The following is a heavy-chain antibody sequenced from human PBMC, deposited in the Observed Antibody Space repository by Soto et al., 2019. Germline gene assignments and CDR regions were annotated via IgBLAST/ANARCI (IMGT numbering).Heavy chain of an antibody. Sequence: SVKVSCKASGGTFSSYAISWVRQAPGQGLEWMGGIITIFGTANYAQKFQGRVTITADESTSTAYMELSSLRSEDTAVYYCARQYYYDSSGYYPSDYYGMDVWGQGTTVTVSS. J-gene: IGHJ6*02. V-gene: IGHV1-69*13. CDR1: GGTFSSYA. CDR3: ARQYYYDSSGYYPSDYYGMDV. CDR2: IITIFGTA. D-gene: IGHD3-22*01.